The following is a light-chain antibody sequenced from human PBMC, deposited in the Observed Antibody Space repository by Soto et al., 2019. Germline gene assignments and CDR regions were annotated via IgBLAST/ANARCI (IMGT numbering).Light chain of an antibody. J-gene: IGKJ2*01. CDR3: QQSYRTLMYT. CDR1: QSISRY. Sequence: DIQMTQSPSSLSASVGDRVTITCRASQSISRYLNWYQQKPGKAPKLLIYAASSLQSGVPSRFSGSGSGTDFTITISSLQPEDFATYYCQQSYRTLMYTFGQGTKLEIK. CDR2: AAS. V-gene: IGKV1-39*01.